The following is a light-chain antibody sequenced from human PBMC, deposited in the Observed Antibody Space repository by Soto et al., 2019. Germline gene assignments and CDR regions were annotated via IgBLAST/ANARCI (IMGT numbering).Light chain of an antibody. CDR1: SSSIGAGFD. CDR3: QSYDSSLSAVV. CDR2: GNS. Sequence: QSVLTQPPSVSGAPGQRITISCTGSSSSIGAGFDVHWYQQLPGTAPKLLIYGNSNRPSGVPDRFSGSKSGTSASLAITGLQAEDEADYYCQSYDSSLSAVVIGGGTKLTVL. V-gene: IGLV1-40*01. J-gene: IGLJ2*01.